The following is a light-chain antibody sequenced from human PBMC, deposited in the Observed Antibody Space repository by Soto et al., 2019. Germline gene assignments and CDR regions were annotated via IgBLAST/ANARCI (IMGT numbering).Light chain of an antibody. J-gene: IGKJ1*01. CDR3: QQYNSYSWT. CDR2: KAS. CDR1: QSISSW. Sequence: DIQMTQSPSTLSASVGDRFTITFRASQSISSWLAWYQQKPGKAPKLLIYKASSLESGVPSRFSGSGSGTEFTLTISSLQPDDFATYYCQQYNSYSWTFGQGTKV. V-gene: IGKV1-5*03.